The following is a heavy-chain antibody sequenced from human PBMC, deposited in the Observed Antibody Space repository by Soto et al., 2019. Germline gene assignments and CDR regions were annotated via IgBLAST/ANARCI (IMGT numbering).Heavy chain of an antibody. D-gene: IGHD3-10*01. J-gene: IGHJ4*02. V-gene: IGHV3-7*01. CDR2: IKQDGSGK. Sequence: GGSLRLSCAASGFTFSSFWMSWVRQAPGKELEWVANIKQDGSGKYYVDSVKGRFTISRDNAKSSLYLQMNTLRAEDTAVYYCARLPPLTSRYYFDFWGQGALVTVSS. CDR1: GFTFSSFW. CDR3: ARLPPLTSRYYFDF.